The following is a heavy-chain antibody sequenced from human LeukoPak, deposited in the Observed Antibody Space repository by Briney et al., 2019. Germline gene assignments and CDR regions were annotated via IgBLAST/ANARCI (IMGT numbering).Heavy chain of an antibody. V-gene: IGHV1-2*02. CDR1: GYTFTDYY. J-gene: IGHJ4*02. D-gene: IGHD3-3*01. Sequence: ASVKVSCKASGYTFTDYYIHWVRQAPGQGLEWMGWVFPKNGGTNAQSFQGRVTMTRDTSISTAYMELSRLRSDDTAVYYCARAHSLRFLEWLPPYWGQGTLVTVSS. CDR2: VFPKNGGT. CDR3: ARAHSLRFLEWLPPY.